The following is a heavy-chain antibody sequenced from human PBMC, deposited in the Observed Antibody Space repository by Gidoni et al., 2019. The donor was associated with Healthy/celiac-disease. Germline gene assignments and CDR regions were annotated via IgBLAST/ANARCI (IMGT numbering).Heavy chain of an antibody. J-gene: IGHJ6*03. CDR2: IWYDGSNK. V-gene: IGHV3-33*01. CDR3: ARDGGGYYYYYYMDV. D-gene: IGHD3-16*01. Sequence: QVQLVESGGGVVQPGRSLRLSCAASGFTFSSYGMHWVRQAPGKGLEWVAVIWYDGSNKYYADSVKGRFTISRDNSKNTLYLQMNSLRAEDTAVYYCARDGGGYYYYYYMDVWGKGTTVTVSS. CDR1: GFTFSSYG.